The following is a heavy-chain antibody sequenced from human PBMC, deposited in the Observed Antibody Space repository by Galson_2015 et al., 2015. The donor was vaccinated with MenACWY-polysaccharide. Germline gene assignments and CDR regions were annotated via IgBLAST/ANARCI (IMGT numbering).Heavy chain of an antibody. Sequence: SVKVSCKASGYTFTGYYMHWVRQAPGQGLEWMGWINPNSGGTNYAQKFQGRVTMTRDTSISTAYMELSRLRSDDTAVYYCARVSGSGSPSIDYWGQGTLVTVSS. CDR1: GYTFTGYY. CDR2: INPNSGGT. J-gene: IGHJ4*02. CDR3: ARVSGSGSPSIDY. D-gene: IGHD3-10*01. V-gene: IGHV1-2*02.